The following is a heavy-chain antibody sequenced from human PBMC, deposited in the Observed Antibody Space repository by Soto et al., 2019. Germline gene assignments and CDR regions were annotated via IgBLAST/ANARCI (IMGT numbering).Heavy chain of an antibody. CDR1: GFTFSSHA. D-gene: IGHD2-15*01. CDR2: ISGSSGST. CDR3: AKEGSVWFEP. Sequence: VGSLRLSCSASGFTFSSHAMSWVRQAPGKGLEWVSAISGSSGSTYYADSVKGRFTISRDNSKSTLYLQMKSLRAEDTAIYYCAKEGSVWFEPWGQGTLVTVSS. V-gene: IGHV3-23*01. J-gene: IGHJ5*02.